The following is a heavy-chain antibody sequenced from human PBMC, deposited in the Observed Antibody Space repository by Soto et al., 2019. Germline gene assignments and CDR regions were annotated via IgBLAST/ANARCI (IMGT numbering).Heavy chain of an antibody. V-gene: IGHV3-21*05. D-gene: IGHD1-1*01. J-gene: IGHJ6*02. CDR2: ISSSSSYT. Sequence: GGSLRLSCAASGFSFSTYNMNWVRQAPGKGLEWVSYISSSSSYTNYADSVKGRFTISRDNAKNSLYLQMNSLRADDTAVYYCARDRYNWNYYGMDVWGQGTTVTVSS. CDR3: ARDRYNWNYYGMDV. CDR1: GFSFSTYN.